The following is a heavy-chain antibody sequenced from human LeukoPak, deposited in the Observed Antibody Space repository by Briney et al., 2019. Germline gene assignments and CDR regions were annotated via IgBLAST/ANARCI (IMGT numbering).Heavy chain of an antibody. Sequence: SETLSFTCTVSGGSISSYYWSWIRQPAGKGLEWIGRIYSSGSTNYNPSLKSRVTMSVDTSKNQFSLKLSSVTAADTAVYYCARGQYHLLYWYFDLWGRGTLVTVSS. D-gene: IGHD2-2*01. CDR2: IYSSGST. J-gene: IGHJ2*01. CDR1: GGSISSYY. CDR3: ARGQYHLLYWYFDL. V-gene: IGHV4-4*07.